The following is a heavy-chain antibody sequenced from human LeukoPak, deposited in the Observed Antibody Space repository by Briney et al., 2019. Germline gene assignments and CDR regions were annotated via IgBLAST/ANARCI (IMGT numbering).Heavy chain of an antibody. CDR3: ARDSGTTGEVKFDP. Sequence: PSETLSLTCTVSGGSFSIYYWSWIRQPAGKGLEYIGRVYTSGSTNYNPALQSRLSISIDTSKNQFSLKLMSVTAADTAVYYCARDSGTTGEVKFDPWGQGTLVTVSS. D-gene: IGHD3-10*01. CDR2: VYTSGST. CDR1: GGSFSIYY. V-gene: IGHV4-4*07. J-gene: IGHJ5*02.